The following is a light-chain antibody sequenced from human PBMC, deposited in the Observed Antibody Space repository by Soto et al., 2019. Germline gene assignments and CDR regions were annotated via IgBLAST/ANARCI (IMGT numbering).Light chain of an antibody. CDR2: GAS. V-gene: IGKV3-15*01. J-gene: IGKJ3*01. Sequence: EIVMTQSPATLSVSPGERATLSCRASQSVSSNLAWYQQKPGQAPRLLIYGASTRATGIPARSSGSGSGTEFTLTISSLQSEDFAVYYFQEYNNWPFTFGPGTKVDIK. CDR3: QEYNNWPFT. CDR1: QSVSSN.